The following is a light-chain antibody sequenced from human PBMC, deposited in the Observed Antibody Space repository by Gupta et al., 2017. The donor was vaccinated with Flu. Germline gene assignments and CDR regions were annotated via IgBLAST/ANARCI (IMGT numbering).Light chain of an antibody. CDR2: DAS. Sequence: EVVFIQSPGTLSLSPGERATLSCRAGQSVSGALAWYQQKPGQPPRLLIYDASKRASGVPARFSGSGCGTEFALTISSREPEDFAVYYCQPRNSWPFTFGRG. V-gene: IGKV3-11*01. J-gene: IGKJ3*01. CDR3: QPRNSWPFT. CDR1: QSVSGA.